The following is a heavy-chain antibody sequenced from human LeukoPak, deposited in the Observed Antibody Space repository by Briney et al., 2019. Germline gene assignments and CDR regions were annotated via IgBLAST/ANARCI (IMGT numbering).Heavy chain of an antibody. CDR1: GFSFNDYT. J-gene: IGHJ4*02. Sequence: GGSLRLSCAASGFSFNDYTLHWVRQAPGKGLELVSLITRDGGHTYYADSVKGRFTISRDISKKSFYLQMNGLSTDDTALYYCATERSRYFDHWGQGTLVTVSP. CDR2: ITRDGGHT. V-gene: IGHV3-43*01. D-gene: IGHD3-16*01. CDR3: ATERSRYFDH.